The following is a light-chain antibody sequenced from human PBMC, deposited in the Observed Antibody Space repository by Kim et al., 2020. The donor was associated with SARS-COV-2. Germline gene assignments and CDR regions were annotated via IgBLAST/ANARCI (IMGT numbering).Light chain of an antibody. J-gene: IGKJ5*01. V-gene: IGKV1-39*01. Sequence: SIGDSVTFTCRASQSISTHVHWYQQKPGKAPELLIYAASTLHDGVPSRFIGDGSGTYFTLPINGLQPEDFATYYCQQTYTSLQITFGQGTRLEIK. CDR1: QSISTH. CDR2: AAS. CDR3: QQTYTSLQIT.